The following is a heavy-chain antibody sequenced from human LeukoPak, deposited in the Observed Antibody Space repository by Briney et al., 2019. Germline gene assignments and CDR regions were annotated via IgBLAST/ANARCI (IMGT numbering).Heavy chain of an antibody. V-gene: IGHV3-73*01. CDR1: GLTFSNAW. J-gene: IGHJ4*02. Sequence: GGSLRLSCAASGLTFSNAWMSWVRQAPGKGLEWVGRIRSKANSYATAYAASVKGRFTISRDDSKNTAYLQMNSLKTEDTAVYYCTSSRGYSGSFPNWWGQGTLVTASS. CDR2: IRSKANSYAT. D-gene: IGHD5-12*01. CDR3: TSSRGYSGSFPNW.